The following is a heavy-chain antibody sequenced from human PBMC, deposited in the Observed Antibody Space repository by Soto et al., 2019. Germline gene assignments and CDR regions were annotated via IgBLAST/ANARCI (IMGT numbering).Heavy chain of an antibody. CDR3: ARDDSSGYYYVPVDY. Sequence: GASVKVSFKASGYTFTSYGISWVRQAPGQGLEWMGWISAYNGNTNYAQKLQGRVTMTTDTSTSTAYMELRSLRSDDTAVYYCARDDSSGYYYVPVDYWGQGTLVTVSS. J-gene: IGHJ4*02. CDR2: ISAYNGNT. D-gene: IGHD3-22*01. V-gene: IGHV1-18*04. CDR1: GYTFTSYG.